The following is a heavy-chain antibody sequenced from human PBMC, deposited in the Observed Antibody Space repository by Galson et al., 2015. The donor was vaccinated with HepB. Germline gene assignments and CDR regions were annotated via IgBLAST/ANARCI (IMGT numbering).Heavy chain of an antibody. CDR1: GYTFSSYY. CDR2: INPSGGRT. V-gene: IGHV1-46*01. CDR3: ARADSGAGHEAFDI. D-gene: IGHD1-26*01. J-gene: IGHJ3*02. Sequence: SVKVSCKASGYTFSSYYMHWVRQAPGQGLEWMGIINPSGGRTSNAQKFQGRVTMTRDTSTSTVYMELSSLRSEDTAVYYCARADSGAGHEAFDIWGQGTMVTVSS.